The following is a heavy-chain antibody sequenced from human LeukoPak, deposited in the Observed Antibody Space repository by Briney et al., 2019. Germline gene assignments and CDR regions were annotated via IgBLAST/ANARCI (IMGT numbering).Heavy chain of an antibody. V-gene: IGHV3-15*01. J-gene: IGHJ3*01. Sequence: GGSLRLSCAVPGFTFTNALMTWVRQAPGKGREWVGHIKRKSHGGTTDCAAPVKHRFTNSRDDSKNTIYLQMSSLKTEVTAMYYCTTWDGVNWGQGTMVTVSS. D-gene: IGHD1-26*01. CDR2: IKRKSHGGTT. CDR3: TTWDGVN. CDR1: GFTFTNAL.